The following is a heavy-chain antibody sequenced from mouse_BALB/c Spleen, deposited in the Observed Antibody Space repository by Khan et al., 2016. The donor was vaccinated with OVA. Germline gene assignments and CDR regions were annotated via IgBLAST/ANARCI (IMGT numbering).Heavy chain of an antibody. CDR2: INPDSSTI. D-gene: IGHD1-3*01. J-gene: IGHJ4*01. CDR1: GFDFSRYW. Sequence: EVKLLESGGGLVQPGGSLKLSCAASGFDFSRYWMSWVRQAPGKGLEWIGEINPDSSTINYAPSLKDKFIISRDNAKNTLYMHMRKVRSEDTALYYWARQLSDAMDYWGQGTSVTVAS. CDR3: ARQLSDAMDY. V-gene: IGHV4-1*02.